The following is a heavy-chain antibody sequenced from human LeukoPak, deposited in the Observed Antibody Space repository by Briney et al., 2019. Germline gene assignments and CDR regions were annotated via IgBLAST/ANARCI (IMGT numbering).Heavy chain of an antibody. CDR3: ARRVDSGFSFDF. D-gene: IGHD3-22*01. CDR2: IYAGDSDT. CDR1: GYTFTNYW. V-gene: IGHV5-51*01. Sequence: GEPLKISCKGSGYTFTNYWIAWVRPMPGKGLEWMGIIYAGDSDTSYSPSFQGQVTISADRSISTAYLQWSSLQASDTAMYYCARRVDSGFSFDFWGQGTLVTVSS. J-gene: IGHJ4*02.